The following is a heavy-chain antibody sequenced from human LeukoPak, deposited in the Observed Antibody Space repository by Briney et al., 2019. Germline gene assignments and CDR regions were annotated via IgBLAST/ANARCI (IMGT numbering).Heavy chain of an antibody. V-gene: IGHV3-7*01. Sequence: GGSLRLSCAASGFTFSSYWMSWVRQAPGKGLEWVANIKQDGSEKYYVDSVKGRFTISRDNAKNSLYLQMNSLRAEDTAVYYCARDLVRHLAVAALEFDSWGQGTLVTVSS. CDR3: ARDLVRHLAVAALEFDS. CDR1: GFTFSSYW. J-gene: IGHJ4*02. CDR2: IKQDGSEK. D-gene: IGHD6-19*01.